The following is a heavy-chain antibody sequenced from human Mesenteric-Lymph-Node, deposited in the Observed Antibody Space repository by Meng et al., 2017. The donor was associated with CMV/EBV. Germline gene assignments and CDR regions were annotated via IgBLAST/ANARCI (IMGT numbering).Heavy chain of an antibody. Sequence: FTLSSSWMPCGRQAPGQGLVWVPRINSDGSSTSYADSVKGRFTISRDNAKNTLYLQMNSLRAEDTAVYYCARVYYDFWSGYHPADYWGQGTLVTVSS. D-gene: IGHD3-3*01. CDR3: ARVYYDFWSGYHPADY. J-gene: IGHJ4*02. CDR1: FTLSSSW. CDR2: INSDGSST. V-gene: IGHV3-74*01.